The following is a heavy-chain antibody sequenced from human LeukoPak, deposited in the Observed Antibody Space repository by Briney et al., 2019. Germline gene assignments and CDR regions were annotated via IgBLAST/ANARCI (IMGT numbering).Heavy chain of an antibody. CDR2: INHSGST. Sequence: SETLSLTCVVYGGSFSGYYWSWIRQPPGKGLEWIGEINHSGSTNYNPSLKSRVTISVDTSKNQFSLKLSSVTAADTAVYYCAREVRYSYGYPKDRNWFDPWGQGTLVTVSS. CDR1: GGSFSGYY. CDR3: AREVRYSYGYPKDRNWFDP. V-gene: IGHV4-34*01. J-gene: IGHJ5*02. D-gene: IGHD5-18*01.